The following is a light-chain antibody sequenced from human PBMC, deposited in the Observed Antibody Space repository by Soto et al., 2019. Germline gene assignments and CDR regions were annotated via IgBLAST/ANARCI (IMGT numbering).Light chain of an antibody. V-gene: IGKV1-5*03. J-gene: IGKJ1*01. CDR1: QSISSW. CDR3: QRYNNYWWT. CDR2: KAS. Sequence: DIQMTQSPSTLSASVGDRVTITCRASQSISSWLAWYQQKPGKAPKLLIYKASSLESGVPSRFSGSGSGTEFTLTISSLQPDDIATYYCQRYNNYWWTFGQGTKVDIK.